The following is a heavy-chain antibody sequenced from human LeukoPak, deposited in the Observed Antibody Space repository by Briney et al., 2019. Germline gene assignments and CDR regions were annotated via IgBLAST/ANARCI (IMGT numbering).Heavy chain of an antibody. V-gene: IGHV3-53*01. CDR3: ARGPRYSFY. D-gene: IGHD6-13*01. Sequence: GGSLRLSCAASGFIVSHNYMTWIRQAPGKGLEWISVIYIDGTTYYADSVKGRFTISRDQANNTLYLQMNTLRDEDTAVYYCARGPRYSFYWGQGTLVSVSS. CDR2: IYIDGTT. CDR1: GFIVSHNY. J-gene: IGHJ4*02.